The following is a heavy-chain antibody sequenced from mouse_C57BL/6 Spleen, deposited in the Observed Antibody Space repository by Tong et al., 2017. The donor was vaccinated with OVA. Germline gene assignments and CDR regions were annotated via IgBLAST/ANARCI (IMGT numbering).Heavy chain of an antibody. V-gene: IGHV5-2*01. J-gene: IGHJ3*01. CDR1: EYEFPSHD. CDR2: INSDGGST. Sequence: EVQLQESGGDLVKPGGSLKLSCESNEYEFPSHDMSWVRKTPEKRLELVAAINSDGGSTYYPDTMERRFIISRDNTKKTLYLQMSSLRSEDTALYYCARHSLLWLRRSWFAYWGQGTLVTVSA. D-gene: IGHD2-2*01. CDR3: ARHSLLWLRRSWFAY.